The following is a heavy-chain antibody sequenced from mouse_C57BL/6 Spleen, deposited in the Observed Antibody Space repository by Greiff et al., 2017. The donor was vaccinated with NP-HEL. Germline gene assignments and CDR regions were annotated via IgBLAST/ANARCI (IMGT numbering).Heavy chain of an antibody. V-gene: IGHV2-5*01. CDR3: AKKGYYGSSPWYFDV. D-gene: IGHD1-1*01. CDR2: IWRGGST. CDR1: GFSLTSYG. J-gene: IGHJ1*03. Sequence: VNVVESGPGLVQPSQSLSITCTVSGFSLTSYGVHWVRQSPGKGLEWLGVIWRGGSTDYNAAFMSRLSITKDNSKSQVFFKMNSLQADDTAIYYCAKKGYYGSSPWYFDVWGTGTTVTVSS.